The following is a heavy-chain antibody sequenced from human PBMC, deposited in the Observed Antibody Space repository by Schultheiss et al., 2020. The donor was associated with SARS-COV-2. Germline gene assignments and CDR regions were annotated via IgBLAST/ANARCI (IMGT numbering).Heavy chain of an antibody. CDR3: ARGVVVVAATHYYYYGMDV. D-gene: IGHD2-15*01. Sequence: SVKVSCKASGVTFSSYAISWVRQAPGQGLEWMGGIIPIFGTANYAQKFQGRVTITADKSTSTAYMELSSLRSEDTAVYYCARGVVVVAATHYYYYGMDVWGQGTTVTVSS. CDR1: GVTFSSYA. J-gene: IGHJ6*02. V-gene: IGHV1-69*06. CDR2: IIPIFGTA.